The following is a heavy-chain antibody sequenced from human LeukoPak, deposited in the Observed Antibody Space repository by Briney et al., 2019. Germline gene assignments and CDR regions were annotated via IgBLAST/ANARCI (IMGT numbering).Heavy chain of an antibody. CDR3: GRVAHDSSGYYFNDY. CDR2: INSDGSAT. CDR1: GFTFGDYA. J-gene: IGHJ4*02. D-gene: IGHD3-22*01. Sequence: SGGSLRLSCTASGFTFGDYAMSWFRQAPGKGLVWVSRINSDGSATSHADSVKGRFTISRDNAKNTLYLQMNSLRAEDTAVYYCGRVAHDSSGYYFNDYWGQGTLVTVSS. V-gene: IGHV3-74*01.